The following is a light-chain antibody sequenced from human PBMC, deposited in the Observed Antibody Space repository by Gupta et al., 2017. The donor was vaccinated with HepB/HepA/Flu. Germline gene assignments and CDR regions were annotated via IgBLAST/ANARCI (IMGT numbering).Light chain of an antibody. CDR2: KGN. CDR1: SSNIGSNY. J-gene: IGLJ1*01. Sequence: QSVLTQPPSASGTPGQRVAISCSGSSSNIGSNYVYWYQQLPGTAPKLLIYKGNQRPSGVPDRFSASKSGTSASLAISGPRSEDEADYYCVAWDDSLSGYVFGPGTRVTVL. V-gene: IGLV1-47*01. CDR3: VAWDDSLSGYV.